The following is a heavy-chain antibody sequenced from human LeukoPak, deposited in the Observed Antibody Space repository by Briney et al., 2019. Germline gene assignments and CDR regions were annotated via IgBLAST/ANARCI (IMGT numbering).Heavy chain of an antibody. CDR1: GFTFSSYS. CDR3: ARDSARRGWQQLEIDY. D-gene: IGHD6-13*01. Sequence: PGGSRRLSCAASGFTFSSYSMNWVREAPGEGLEWVSYISSSSSTIYYAASVKGRFTISRDNAKNSLYLQMNSLRAEDTAVYYCARDSARRGWQQLEIDYWGQGTLVTVSS. CDR2: ISSSSSTI. V-gene: IGHV3-48*04. J-gene: IGHJ4*02.